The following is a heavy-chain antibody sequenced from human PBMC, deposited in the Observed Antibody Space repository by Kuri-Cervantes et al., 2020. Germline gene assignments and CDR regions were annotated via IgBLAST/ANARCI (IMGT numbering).Heavy chain of an antibody. CDR3: AHWHYDWSQFDY. CDR2: IYWDDDK. V-gene: IGHV2-5*02. CDR1: GFSLSTSGVG. J-gene: IGHJ4*02. Sequence: SGPTLVKPTQTLTLTCTFSGFSLSTSGVGVGWIRQPPGKALEWLALIYWDDDKRYSPSLKSRLTITKDTSKDQVVPTMTNMDPVDTATYYCAHWHYDWSQFDYWGQGTLVTVSS. D-gene: IGHD3-22*01.